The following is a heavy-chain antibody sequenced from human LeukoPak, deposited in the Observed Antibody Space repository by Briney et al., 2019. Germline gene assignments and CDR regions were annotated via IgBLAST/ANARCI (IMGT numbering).Heavy chain of an antibody. CDR1: GGSISSSNW. CDR3: ARDDREDSSGYYYWFDP. Sequence: SETLSLTCAVSGGSISSSNWWSWVRQPPGEGLEWIGEIYHSGSTNYNPSLKSRVTISVDKSKNQFSLKLSSVTAADTAVYYCARDDREDSSGYYYWFDPWGQGTLVTVSS. D-gene: IGHD3-22*01. V-gene: IGHV4-4*02. CDR2: IYHSGST. J-gene: IGHJ5*02.